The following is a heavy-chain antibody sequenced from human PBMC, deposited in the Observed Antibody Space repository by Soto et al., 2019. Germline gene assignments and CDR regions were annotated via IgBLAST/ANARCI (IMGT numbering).Heavy chain of an antibody. CDR3: AALYNTSPFFDY. CDR1: GYSNHSFY. V-gene: IGHV4-59*01. Sequence: AXETLSLTCTVSGYSNHSFYWAWIRQPPGKGLEWIGHISYTGTANYNPSLESRVTVSIDTSKNQFSLRLRSVTAADTAIYYCAALYNTSPFFDYWGQGTLVTVSS. J-gene: IGHJ4*02. D-gene: IGHD1-20*01. CDR2: ISYTGTA.